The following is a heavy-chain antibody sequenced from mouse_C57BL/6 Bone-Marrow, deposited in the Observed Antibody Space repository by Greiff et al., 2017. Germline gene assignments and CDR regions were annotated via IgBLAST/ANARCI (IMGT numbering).Heavy chain of an antibody. CDR1: GYSITSDY. V-gene: IGHV3-8*01. J-gene: IGHJ4*01. CDR3: ARWDYSPLYAMDY. CDR2: ISYSGST. D-gene: IGHD2-12*01. Sequence: DVKLQESGPGLAKPSQTLSLTCSVTGYSITSDYWNWIRKFPGNKLEYMGYISYSGSTYYTPSLKSRISITRDTSKNQYYLQLNSVTTEDTATYYCARWDYSPLYAMDYWGQGTSVTVSS.